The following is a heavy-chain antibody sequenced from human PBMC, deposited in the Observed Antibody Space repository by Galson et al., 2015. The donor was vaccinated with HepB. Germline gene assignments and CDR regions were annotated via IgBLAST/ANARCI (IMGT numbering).Heavy chain of an antibody. CDR2: ISAYSGNT. CDR1: GYTFTSYG. V-gene: IGHV1-18*01. D-gene: IGHD3-3*01. Sequence: SVKVSCKASGYTFTSYGISWVRQAPGQGLEWMGWISAYSGNTNYAQKLQGRVTMTTDTSTSTAYMELRSLRSDDTAVYYCARNKRLGGYYYYGMDVWGQGTTVTVSS. J-gene: IGHJ6*02. CDR3: ARNKRLGGYYYYGMDV.